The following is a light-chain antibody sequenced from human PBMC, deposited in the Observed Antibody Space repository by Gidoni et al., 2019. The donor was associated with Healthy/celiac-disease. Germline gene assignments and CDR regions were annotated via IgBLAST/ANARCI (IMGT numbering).Light chain of an antibody. V-gene: IGLV3-1*01. J-gene: IGLJ2*01. CDR3: QAWDSSIVV. CDR2: QGS. CDR1: KLGDKS. Sequence: SYELTQPPSVSVSPGQTASITCPGDKLGDKSACWYQQKPGRSPVLVIYQGSKRPSGIPERFSGSNSGNTATLTISGTEAMDEADYYCQAWDSSIVVFGGGTKLTVL.